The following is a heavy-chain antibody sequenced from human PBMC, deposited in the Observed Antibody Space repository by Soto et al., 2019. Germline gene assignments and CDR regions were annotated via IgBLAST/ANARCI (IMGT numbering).Heavy chain of an antibody. CDR1: GFTFSSYA. J-gene: IGHJ5*02. V-gene: IGHV3-23*01. CDR3: GRENWFDP. Sequence: WWSLRLSCSDSGFTFSSYAMNWVRQAPGKGLEWVSAISATGGTTYYADSVKGRFTISRDNSKNTLYLQMNSLRADDTAVYYCGRENWFDPWGQGTLVTVSS. CDR2: ISATGGTT.